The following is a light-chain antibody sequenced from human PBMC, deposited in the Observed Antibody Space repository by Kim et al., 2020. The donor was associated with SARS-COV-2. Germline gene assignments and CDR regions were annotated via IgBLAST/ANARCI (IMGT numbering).Light chain of an antibody. V-gene: IGLV2-14*04. Sequence: GPSIPISGPGTSRGVGYYKSVSWDQQHPGTAPRLIIYDVSERASGVSNRFAGSQSGNTASLTISGLRAEDEADYYCSSHTTSSTYVFGSGTKVTVL. CDR3: SSHTTSSTYV. CDR2: DVS. J-gene: IGLJ1*01. CDR1: SRGVGYYKS.